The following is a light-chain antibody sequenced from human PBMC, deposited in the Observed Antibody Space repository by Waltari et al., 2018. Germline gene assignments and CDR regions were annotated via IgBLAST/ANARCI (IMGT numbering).Light chain of an antibody. V-gene: IGKV3-15*01. J-gene: IGKJ1*01. CDR3: QQSKIWPA. CDR1: QGINSD. Sequence: EIVMTQSPATLSVSPGAGATLSCRASQGINSDLAWYQHKPGQAPRLLIYGASTRAAGVPARFSGSGSGTEFTLTNSSLQSEDFGVYYCQQSKIWPAFGQGTKVEIK. CDR2: GAS.